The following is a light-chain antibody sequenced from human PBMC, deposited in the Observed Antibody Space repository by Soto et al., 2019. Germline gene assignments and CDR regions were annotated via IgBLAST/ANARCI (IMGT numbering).Light chain of an antibody. J-gene: IGKJ5*01. CDR3: QQYGSSPFT. CDR1: QSVSSSY. V-gene: IGKV3-20*01. CDR2: GAS. Sequence: EIVMTQSPATLSVSPGERATLSCRANQSVSSSYLAWYQQKPGQAPRLLIYGASSRATGIPDRFSGSGSGTDFTLTISRLEPEDFAVYYCQQYGSSPFTFGQGTRLEI.